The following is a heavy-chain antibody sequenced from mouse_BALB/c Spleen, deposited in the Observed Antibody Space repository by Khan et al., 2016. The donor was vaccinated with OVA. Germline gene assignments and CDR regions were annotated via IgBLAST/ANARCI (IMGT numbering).Heavy chain of an antibody. D-gene: IGHD1-1*01. J-gene: IGHJ4*01. CDR3: TRYDYGYAMDY. V-gene: IGHV3-8*02. CDR1: GDSITSGY. CDR2: ISYSGST. Sequence: EVQLQESGPSLVKPSQTLSLTCSVTGDSITSGYWNWIRKFPGNKLEYMGFISYSGSTYYNPSLISRLSITRDTSKNQYYLQLNSVTTEDTATYCCTRYDYGYAMDYWGQGTSVTVSS.